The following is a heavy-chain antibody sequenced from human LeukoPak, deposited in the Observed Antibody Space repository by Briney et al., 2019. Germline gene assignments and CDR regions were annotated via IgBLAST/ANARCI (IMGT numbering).Heavy chain of an antibody. J-gene: IGHJ4*02. CDR2: IYHSGST. CDR3: ARVRGSSWSFDY. Sequence: SETLSLTCTVSGGSISTYYWSWIRQPPGKGLEWIGYIYHSGSTYYNPSLKSRVTISVDRSKNQFSLKLSSVTAADTAVYYCARVRGSSWSFDYWGQGTLVTVSS. CDR1: GGSISTYY. D-gene: IGHD6-13*01. V-gene: IGHV4-59*12.